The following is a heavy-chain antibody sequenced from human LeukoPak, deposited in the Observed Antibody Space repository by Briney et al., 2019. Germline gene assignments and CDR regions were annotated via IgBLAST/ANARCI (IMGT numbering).Heavy chain of an antibody. CDR1: GYTFTGYY. V-gene: IGHV1-2*04. CDR3: ARGQYGDYAVGAFDI. J-gene: IGHJ3*02. D-gene: IGHD4-17*01. CDR2: INPNSGGT. Sequence: ASVKVSCKASGYTFTGYYMHWVRQAPGQGLEWMGWINPNSGGTNYAQKFQGWVTMTRDTSISTAYMELSRLRSDDTAVYYCARGQYGDYAVGAFDIWGQGTMVTVSS.